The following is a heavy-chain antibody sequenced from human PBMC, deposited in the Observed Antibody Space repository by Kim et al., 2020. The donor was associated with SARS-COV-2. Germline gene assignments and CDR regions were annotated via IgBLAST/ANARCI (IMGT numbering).Heavy chain of an antibody. D-gene: IGHD6-13*01. Sequence: SETLSLTCTVSGGSISSYYWSWIRQPPGKGLEWIGYIYYSGSTNYNPSLKSRVTISVDTSKNQFSLKLSSVTAADTAVYYCAREAASYSSSWLMGGDYFDYWGQGTLVTVSS. J-gene: IGHJ4*02. CDR3: AREAASYSSSWLMGGDYFDY. CDR1: GGSISSYY. V-gene: IGHV4-59*01. CDR2: IYYSGST.